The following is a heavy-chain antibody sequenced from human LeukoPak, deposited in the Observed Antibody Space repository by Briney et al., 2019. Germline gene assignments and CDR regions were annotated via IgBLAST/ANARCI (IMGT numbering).Heavy chain of an antibody. CDR1: GGSISSYY. Sequence: PSETLSLTCTVSGGSISSYYWSWIRQPPGKGLEWIGYIYYSGSTNYNPSLKSRVTISVDTSKNQFSLKLSSVTAADTAVYYCARSCGGGCYRTKRNYGMDVWGQGTTVTVSS. J-gene: IGHJ6*02. V-gene: IGHV4-59*01. D-gene: IGHD2-21*02. CDR2: IYYSGST. CDR3: ARSCGGGCYRTKRNYGMDV.